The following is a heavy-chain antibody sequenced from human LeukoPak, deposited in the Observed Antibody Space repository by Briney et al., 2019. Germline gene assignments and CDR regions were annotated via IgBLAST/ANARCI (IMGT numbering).Heavy chain of an antibody. V-gene: IGHV1-2*02. Sequence: VASVKVSCKASGYTFTGYYMHWVRQAPGQGLEWMGWINPNSGGTNYAQKSQGRVTMTRDTSISTAYMELSRLRSDDTAVYYCARAQGKNSYGGAAAVTASYWGQGTLVTVSS. CDR1: GYTFTGYY. CDR3: ARAQGKNSYGGAAAVTASY. D-gene: IGHD6-13*01. J-gene: IGHJ4*02. CDR2: INPNSGGT.